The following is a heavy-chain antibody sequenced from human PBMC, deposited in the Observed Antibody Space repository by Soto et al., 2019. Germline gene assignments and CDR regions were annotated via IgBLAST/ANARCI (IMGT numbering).Heavy chain of an antibody. CDR2: ISLNSGSI. D-gene: IGHD6-19*01. J-gene: IGHJ4*02. Sequence: EVQLVESGGGLVQPGRSLRLSCAASGFTFDDYAMHWVRQAPGKGLEWVSGISLNSGSIGYADSVKGRFTISRDNAKNSLYLQMNSLRAEDTALYYCAKAIGKAVAGTYDYWGQGTLVTVSS. CDR3: AKAIGKAVAGTYDY. CDR1: GFTFDDYA. V-gene: IGHV3-9*01.